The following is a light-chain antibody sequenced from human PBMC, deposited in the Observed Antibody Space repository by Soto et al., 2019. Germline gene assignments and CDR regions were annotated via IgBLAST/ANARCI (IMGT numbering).Light chain of an antibody. CDR3: QPFSSYPLT. J-gene: IGKJ4*01. Sequence: EFVLTQSPGTLSLSPGVRATLSCRASQTVRNNYLAWYQQKTVQAPRLLIYDASSRATGIPDRLSGGGSGTDGNLTISRMEPEDLAVDYGQPFSSYPLTCVGGNKVDLK. CDR2: DAS. V-gene: IGKV3-20*01. CDR1: QTVRNNY.